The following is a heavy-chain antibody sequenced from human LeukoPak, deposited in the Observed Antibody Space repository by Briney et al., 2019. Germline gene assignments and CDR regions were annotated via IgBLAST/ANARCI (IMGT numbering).Heavy chain of an antibody. Sequence: GGSLRLSCVASGFTFSDYYMSWIRQAPGKGLEWISYIISSGSNTYYTDSVRGRFIISRDNARNSLSLQMNSLRAEDTAVYYCARDLARDFWSGLYYYYYYGMDVWGQGTTVTVSS. V-gene: IGHV3-11*01. CDR1: GFTFSDYY. CDR3: ARDLARDFWSGLYYYYYYGMDV. J-gene: IGHJ6*02. CDR2: IISSGSNT. D-gene: IGHD3-3*01.